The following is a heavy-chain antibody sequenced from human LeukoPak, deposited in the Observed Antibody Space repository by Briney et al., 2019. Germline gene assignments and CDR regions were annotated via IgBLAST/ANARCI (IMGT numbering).Heavy chain of an antibody. CDR1: GFTFNSYG. J-gene: IGHJ6*03. V-gene: IGHV3-30*18. CDR3: AKDRCSNGIGCYYYYMDV. Sequence: GRSLRLPCAASGFTFNSYGMHWVRQAPGKGLEWVAVISYDGSLKYYVDSVKGRFTISRDNSKNTLYLQMNSLRPEDTAVYFCAKDRCSNGIGCYYYYMDVWGKGTTVTISS. D-gene: IGHD2-8*01. CDR2: ISYDGSLK.